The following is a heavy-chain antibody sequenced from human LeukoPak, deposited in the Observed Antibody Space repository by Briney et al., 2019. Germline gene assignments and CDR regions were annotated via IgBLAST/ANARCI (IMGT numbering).Heavy chain of an antibody. CDR2: IYTTGDI. CDR3: ARGHSGNNPNWFDP. J-gene: IGHJ5*02. V-gene: IGHV4-4*07. Sequence: SETLSLTCSVSGGSISSYYCSWIRQPAGKGLEWVGRIYTTGDINYNPSLQSRVTMSIDRSKKEFYLMLTSVPAADTAVYFCARGHSGNNPNWFDPWGQGILVTVSP. D-gene: IGHD5-18*01. CDR1: GGSISSYY.